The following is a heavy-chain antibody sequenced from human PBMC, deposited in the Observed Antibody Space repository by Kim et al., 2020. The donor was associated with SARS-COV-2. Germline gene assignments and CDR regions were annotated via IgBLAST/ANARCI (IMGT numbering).Heavy chain of an antibody. J-gene: IGHJ5*02. CDR2: INAGNGNT. V-gene: IGHV1-3*01. Sequence: ASVKVSCKASGYTFTSYAMHWVRQAPGQRLEWMGWINAGNGNTKYSQKFQGRVTITRDTSASTAYMELSSLRSEDTAVYYCARDNVLLWFGELLTTRNWFDPWGQGTLVTVSS. CDR3: ARDNVLLWFGELLTTRNWFDP. D-gene: IGHD3-10*01. CDR1: GYTFTSYA.